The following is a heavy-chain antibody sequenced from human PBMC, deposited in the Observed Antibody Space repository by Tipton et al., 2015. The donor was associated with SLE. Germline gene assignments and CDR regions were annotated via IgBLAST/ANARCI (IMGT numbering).Heavy chain of an antibody. CDR1: GISISTHY. V-gene: IGHV4-59*11. CDR2: IYYSGST. CDR3: AAYDSCGYYRWFDP. Sequence: TLSLTCKVSGISISTHYWSWIRQPPGKGLEWIGYIYYSGSTNYNPSLKSRVTISVDTSKNQFSLKLSSVTAADTAVYYCAAYDSCGYYRWFDPWGQGTLVTVSS. J-gene: IGHJ5*02. D-gene: IGHD3-22*01.